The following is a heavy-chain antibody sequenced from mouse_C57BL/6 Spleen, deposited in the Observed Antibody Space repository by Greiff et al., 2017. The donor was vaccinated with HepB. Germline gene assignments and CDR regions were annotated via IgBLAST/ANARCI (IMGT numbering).Heavy chain of an antibody. J-gene: IGHJ4*01. CDR1: GYAFSSYW. CDR2: IYPGDGDT. CDR3: ARYDYDYYYAMDY. D-gene: IGHD2-4*01. Sequence: VQLQQSGAELVKPGASVKISCKASGYAFSSYWMNWVKQRPGKGLEWIGQIYPGDGDTNYNGKFKGKATLTADKSSSTAYMTLSSLTSEDSAVYFWARYDYDYYYAMDYWGQGTSVTVSS. V-gene: IGHV1-80*01.